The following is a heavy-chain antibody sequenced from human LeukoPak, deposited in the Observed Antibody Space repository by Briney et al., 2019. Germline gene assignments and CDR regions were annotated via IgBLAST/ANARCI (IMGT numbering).Heavy chain of an antibody. CDR3: ARGGDGYNSDLDY. CDR2: ISSSSSTI. CDR1: GFTFRSYS. Sequence: PGGSLRLSCTASGFTFRSYSMNWVRQAPGKGLEWVSYISSSSSTIYYADSVRGRFTISRDNARNSLYLQMNSLRAEDTAMYYCARGGDGYNSDLDYWGQGTLVTVSS. V-gene: IGHV3-48*01. J-gene: IGHJ4*02. D-gene: IGHD5-24*01.